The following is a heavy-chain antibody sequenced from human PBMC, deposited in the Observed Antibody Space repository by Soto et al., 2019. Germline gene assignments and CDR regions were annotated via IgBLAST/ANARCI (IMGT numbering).Heavy chain of an antibody. CDR2: INPNSGAT. D-gene: IGHD2-15*01. CDR3: DY. Sequence: ASVKVSCKASGYTFTGYYMHWVRQAPGQGLEWVGWINPNSGATTYAQKFQGRVTMTNMDPVDTATYYCARMFHCSGGTCPFDYWGQGALVTVSS. V-gene: IGHV1-2*02. J-gene: IGHJ4*02. CDR1: GYTFTGYY.